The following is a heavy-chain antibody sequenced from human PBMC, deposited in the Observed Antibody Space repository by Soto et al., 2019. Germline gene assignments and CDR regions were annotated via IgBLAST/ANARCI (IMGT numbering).Heavy chain of an antibody. V-gene: IGHV4-34*01. CDR2: INHSGST. CDR3: ASYEEGYCSSTSCPPLRY. D-gene: IGHD2-2*01. J-gene: IGHJ4*02. Sequence: QVQLQQWGAGLLKPSETLSLTCAVYGGSFSGYYWSWIRQPPGKGLEWIGEINHSGSTNYNPSLKSRDTISVDTSKNQFSLKLSSVTAADTAVYYCASYEEGYCSSTSCPPLRYWGQGTLVTVSS. CDR1: GGSFSGYY.